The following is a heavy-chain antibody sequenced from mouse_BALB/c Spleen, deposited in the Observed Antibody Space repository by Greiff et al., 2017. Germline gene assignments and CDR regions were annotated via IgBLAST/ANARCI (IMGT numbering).Heavy chain of an antibody. D-gene: IGHD2-4*01. V-gene: IGHV3-2*02. J-gene: IGHJ4*01. CDR2: ISYSGST. CDR1: GYSITSDYA. Sequence: ESGPGLVKPSQSLSLTCTVTGYSITSDYAWNWIRQFPGNKLEWMGYISYSGSTSYNPSLKSRISITRDTSKNQFFLQLNSVTTEDTATYYCARGRGLSWDYWGQGTSVTVSS. CDR3: ARGRGLSWDY.